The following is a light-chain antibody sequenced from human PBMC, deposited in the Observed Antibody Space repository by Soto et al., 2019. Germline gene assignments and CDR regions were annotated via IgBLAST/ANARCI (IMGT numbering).Light chain of an antibody. CDR1: QGIRND. CDR3: QQYNSYSWT. CDR2: DAS. J-gene: IGKJ1*01. V-gene: IGKV1-17*01. Sequence: DIQMTQSPSSLSASVGDRITITCRTSQGIRNDLGWYQQKPGKAPKLLIYDASSLESGVPSRFSGSGSGTEFTLTISSLQPDDFATYYCQQYNSYSWTFGQGTKVDNK.